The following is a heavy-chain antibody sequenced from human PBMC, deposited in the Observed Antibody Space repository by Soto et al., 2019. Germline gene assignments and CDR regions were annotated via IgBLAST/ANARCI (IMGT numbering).Heavy chain of an antibody. CDR3: VARDVVVVPAAPLQH. CDR2: IIPIFGTA. V-gene: IGHV1-69*06. CDR1: GGTFSSYA. D-gene: IGHD2-2*01. Sequence: VASVKVSCKASGGTFSSYAISWVRQAPGQGLEWMGGIIPIFGTANYAQKFQGRVTITADKSTSTAYVELSSLRSEDTAVYYCVARDVVVVPAAPLQHWGQGTLVTVSS. J-gene: IGHJ1*01.